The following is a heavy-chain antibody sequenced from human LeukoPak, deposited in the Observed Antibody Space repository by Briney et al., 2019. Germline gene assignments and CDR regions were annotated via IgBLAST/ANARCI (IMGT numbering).Heavy chain of an antibody. CDR2: IYYSGST. V-gene: IGHV4-59*01. Sequence: SETLSLTCTVSGGSISSYYWSWIRQPPGKRLQWIGYIYYSGSTNYNPSLKSRVTISVDTSKNQFSLKLSSVTAADTAVYYCARVTGYMIEDYFDYWGQGTLVTVSS. J-gene: IGHJ4*02. D-gene: IGHD3-22*01. CDR1: GGSISSYY. CDR3: ARVTGYMIEDYFDY.